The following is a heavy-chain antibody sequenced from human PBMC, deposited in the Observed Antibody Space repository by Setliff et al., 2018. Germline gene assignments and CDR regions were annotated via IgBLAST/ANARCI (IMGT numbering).Heavy chain of an antibody. V-gene: IGHV4-39*01. CDR1: GGSFSTSSDY. Sequence: SETLSLTCNVSGGSFSTSSDYWGWIRQPPGKGLEWIGIINYSGRNYYNPSLKSRVTIFADTSKNQFSLLLNSVTAADTALYYCARQKYWSGYYGEGYYYYMDFWGKGTTVTV. CDR2: INYSGRN. D-gene: IGHD3-3*01. J-gene: IGHJ6*03. CDR3: ARQKYWSGYYGEGYYYYMDF.